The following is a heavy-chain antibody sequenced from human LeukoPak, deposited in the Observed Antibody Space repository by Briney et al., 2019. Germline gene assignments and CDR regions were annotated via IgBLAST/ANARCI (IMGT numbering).Heavy chain of an antibody. J-gene: IGHJ3*02. CDR1: GGSFSGYY. V-gene: IGHV4-34*01. Sequence: PSETLSLTCAVYGGSFSGYYWSWIRQPPGKGLEWIGEINHSGSTNYNPSLKSRVTISVDTSKNQFSLKLSSVTAADTAVCYCAAHYDSSGYRKIDAFDIWGQGTMVTVSS. CDR3: AAHYDSSGYRKIDAFDI. CDR2: INHSGST. D-gene: IGHD3-22*01.